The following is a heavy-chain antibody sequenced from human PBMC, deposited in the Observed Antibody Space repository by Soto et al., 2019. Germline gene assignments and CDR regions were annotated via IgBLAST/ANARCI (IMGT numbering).Heavy chain of an antibody. Sequence: ASVKVSCKASGYTFTNYGISWVRQAPGQGLEWMGWISAYNGNTNYAQKLQGRVTMTTDTSTSTAYMELRSLRSDDTAVYYCAREGSSWSYYYYYYGMDVWGQGTTVTVSS. CDR1: GYTFTNYG. V-gene: IGHV1-18*01. D-gene: IGHD6-13*01. J-gene: IGHJ6*02. CDR3: AREGSSWSYYYYYYGMDV. CDR2: ISAYNGNT.